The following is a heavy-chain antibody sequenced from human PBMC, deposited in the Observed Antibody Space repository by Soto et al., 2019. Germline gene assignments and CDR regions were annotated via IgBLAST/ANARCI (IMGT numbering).Heavy chain of an antibody. J-gene: IGHJ4*02. CDR3: ERGRYGDY. D-gene: IGHD1-1*01. V-gene: IGHV1-18*01. Sequence: QVHLVQSGAEVKKPGASVKVSCKGSGYGFTTYGITWVRQAPGQGLEWMAWISAHNGNTNYAQKLQGRVTVTKDTSTSTAYMELRILRSEETAVYYCERGRYGDYWGQGALVTVSS. CDR1: GYGFTTYG. CDR2: ISAHNGNT.